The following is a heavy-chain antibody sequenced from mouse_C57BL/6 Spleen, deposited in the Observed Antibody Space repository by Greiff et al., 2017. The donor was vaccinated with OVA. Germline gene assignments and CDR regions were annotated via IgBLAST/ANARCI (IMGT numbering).Heavy chain of an antibody. D-gene: IGHD1-1*01. Sequence: QVQLQQSGPELVKPGASVTISCKASGYAFSSSWLNWVKQRPGKGLEWIGRIYPGDGDTNYNGKFKGKATLTADKSSSTAYMQLSSLTSEDSAVYFGARRDYGSRDAMDYWGQGTSVTVSS. CDR3: ARRDYGSRDAMDY. CDR1: GYAFSSSW. CDR2: IYPGDGDT. J-gene: IGHJ4*01. V-gene: IGHV1-82*01.